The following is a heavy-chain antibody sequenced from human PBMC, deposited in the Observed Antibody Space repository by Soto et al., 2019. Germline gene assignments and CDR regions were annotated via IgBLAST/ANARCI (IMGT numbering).Heavy chain of an antibody. D-gene: IGHD6-13*01. Sequence: ASVKVSCKASGYTFTSYDINWVRQATGQGLEWMGWMNPNSGNTGYAQKFQGRVTVTRDTSISTAYMELSSLRSEDTAVYYCAREKSSRGYYYRMDVWGQGTTVTVSS. CDR2: MNPNSGNT. CDR3: AREKSSRGYYYRMDV. V-gene: IGHV1-8*01. J-gene: IGHJ6*02. CDR1: GYTFTSYD.